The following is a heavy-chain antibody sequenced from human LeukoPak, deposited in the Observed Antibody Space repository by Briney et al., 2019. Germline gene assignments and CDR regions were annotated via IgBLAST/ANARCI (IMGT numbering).Heavy chain of an antibody. CDR2: ISSSSTTI. D-gene: IGHD6-13*01. Sequence: GSLRLSCAPSGFTFSKYSMNWVRQAPGKGLEWVSYISSSSTTIYYADSVKGRFTISRDNAKNSLYLQMNGLRAEDTAVYYCASLKGYTSSIPAWGQGTLVTVSS. CDR3: ASLKGYTSSIPA. V-gene: IGHV3-48*01. J-gene: IGHJ5*02. CDR1: GFTFSKYS.